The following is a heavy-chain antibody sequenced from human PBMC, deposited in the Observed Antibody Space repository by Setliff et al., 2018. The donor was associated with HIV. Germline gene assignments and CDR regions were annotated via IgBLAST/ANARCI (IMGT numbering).Heavy chain of an antibody. J-gene: IGHJ4*02. CDR1: GGSFSGYY. V-gene: IGHV4-34*01. CDR3: ARDQKGYSYGYFDS. D-gene: IGHD5-18*01. Sequence: PSETLSLTCAVYGGSFSGYYWSWIRQPPGKGLEWIGEINHSGDTNYNPSLKSRVTISVDTSKNQFSLRLSSVTAADTAVYYCARDQKGYSYGYFDSWGQGTLVTVSS. CDR2: INHSGDT.